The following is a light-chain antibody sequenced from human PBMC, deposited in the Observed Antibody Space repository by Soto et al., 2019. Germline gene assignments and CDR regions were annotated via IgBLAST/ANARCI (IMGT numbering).Light chain of an antibody. CDR2: DVS. CDR1: SSDVGAYNY. Sequence: QSALTQPASVSGSPGQSITISCTGTSSDVGAYNYVSWYQQHPGKVPKLMIYDVSNRPSGVSNRFSGSKSGNTASLTISGLQAEDEAVYYCSSYTSSMNYVFGIGTKLTVL. V-gene: IGLV2-14*03. J-gene: IGLJ1*01. CDR3: SSYTSSMNYV.